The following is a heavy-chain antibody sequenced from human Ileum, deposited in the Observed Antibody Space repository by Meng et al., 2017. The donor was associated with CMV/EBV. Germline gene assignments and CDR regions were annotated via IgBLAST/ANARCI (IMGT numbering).Heavy chain of an antibody. D-gene: IGHD7-27*01. CDR3: ARENWVYDY. J-gene: IGHJ4*02. CDR1: GNIFTGYY. Sequence: QMQLVQSGTELKKPGASVNASCKASGNIFTGYYMHWVRQASGQGLEWVGCINLNSGVIDFAQKFQGRITLTRDTSITTAYMELTRLIYDDTAVYYCARENWVYDYWGQGTLVTVSS. V-gene: IGHV1-2*02. CDR2: INLNSGVI.